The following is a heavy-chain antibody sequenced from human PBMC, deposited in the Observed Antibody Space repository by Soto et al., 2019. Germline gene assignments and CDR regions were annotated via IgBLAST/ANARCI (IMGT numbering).Heavy chain of an antibody. CDR2: MSGSGGST. CDR1: GFTFSSYA. Sequence: EVQLLESGGGLVQPGGSLRLSCAASGFTFSSYAMSWVRQAPGKGLEWVSGMSGSGGSTDYADSVKGRLTISRDNSKNTLYLQMNSLRAEDTAVYYCAKDRRYDSSGYGDPLPDYWGQGTLVTVSS. D-gene: IGHD3-22*01. J-gene: IGHJ4*02. CDR3: AKDRRYDSSGYGDPLPDY. V-gene: IGHV3-23*01.